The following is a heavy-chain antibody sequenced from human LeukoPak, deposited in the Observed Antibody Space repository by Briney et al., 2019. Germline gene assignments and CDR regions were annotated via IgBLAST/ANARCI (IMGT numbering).Heavy chain of an antibody. J-gene: IGHJ2*01. CDR3: ARSSALRGWYWYFDL. V-gene: IGHV4-39*01. Sequence: SETLSLTCTVSGGSIRSSSYYWGWIRQPPGKGLEWIGSIYYSGSTYYNASLKSRGTISVDTSKNQFSLKLSSVTAADTAVYFCARSSALRGWYWYFDLWGRGTLVTVSS. D-gene: IGHD6-19*01. CDR2: IYYSGST. CDR1: GGSIRSSSYY.